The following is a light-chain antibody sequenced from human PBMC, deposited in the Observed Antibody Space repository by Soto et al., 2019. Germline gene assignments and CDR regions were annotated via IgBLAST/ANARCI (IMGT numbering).Light chain of an antibody. CDR1: QSVSNY. J-gene: IGKJ1*01. CDR3: PQSYSSPQT. V-gene: IGKV1-39*01. Sequence: DIQMTQAPSSVSASVGDRVTITCRASQSVSNYLNWYRQLPGKAPTLLIYSTSTLQSGVPSRFSGSGSGKDFTLTISGLQPEDFPTYFCPQSYSSPQTFGQVTKVEIX. CDR2: STS.